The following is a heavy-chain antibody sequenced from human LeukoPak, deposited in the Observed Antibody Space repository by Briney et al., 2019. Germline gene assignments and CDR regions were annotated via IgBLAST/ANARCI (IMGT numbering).Heavy chain of an antibody. D-gene: IGHD2-15*01. CDR1: GYTFTGYY. CDR2: INPNSGGT. V-gene: IGHV1-2*02. CDR3: ARELDIVVVVAATLDRGMDV. Sequence: ASVKVSCKASGYTFTGYYMHWVRQAPGQGLEWMGWINPNSGGTNYAQKFQGRVTMTRDTSISTAYMELSRLRSDDTAVYYCARELDIVVVVAATLDRGMDVWGQGTTVTVSS. J-gene: IGHJ6*02.